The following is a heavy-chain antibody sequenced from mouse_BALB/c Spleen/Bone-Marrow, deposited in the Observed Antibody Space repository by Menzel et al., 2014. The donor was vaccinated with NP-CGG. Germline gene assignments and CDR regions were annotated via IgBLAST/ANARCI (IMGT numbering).Heavy chain of an antibody. Sequence: VQLQQSGAELVKPGASVKSSCTASGFNIKDTYMHWVKQRPEQGLEWIGRIDPANGNTKYDPKFQGKATITADTSSNTAYLQLSSLTSEDTAVYYCAAYYCGSSYGFAYWGQGTLVTVSA. V-gene: IGHV14-3*02. D-gene: IGHD1-1*01. CDR3: AAYYCGSSYGFAY. J-gene: IGHJ3*01. CDR2: IDPANGNT. CDR1: GFNIKDTY.